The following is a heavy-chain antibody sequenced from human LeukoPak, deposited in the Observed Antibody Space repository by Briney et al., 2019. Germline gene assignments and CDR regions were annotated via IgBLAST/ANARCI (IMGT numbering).Heavy chain of an antibody. V-gene: IGHV3-21*06. CDR2: INSGGTTT. J-gene: IGHJ4*02. D-gene: IGHD3-22*01. CDR1: GFAFSTYT. Sequence: PGGSLGLSCAACGFAFSTYTMNWARQAPGKGLEWVASINSGGTTTHYADSVKGRFTISRDNAQNVLYLKMNGLRVDDAAVYYCLRGDSRDFWGQGTLVTVSS. CDR3: LRGDSRDF.